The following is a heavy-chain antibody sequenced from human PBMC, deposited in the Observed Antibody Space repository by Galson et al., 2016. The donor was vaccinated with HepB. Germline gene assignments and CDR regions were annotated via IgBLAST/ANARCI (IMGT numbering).Heavy chain of an antibody. Sequence: SVKVSCKASGYTFTGYSMHWVRRAPGQGLEWMGWINPNTGGTNYAKKFQGWVTMTRDTSISTAYMEVSRLRSDDTAVYYCARDFRVSHYGMDVWGQGTTVTVSS. CDR2: INPNTGGT. J-gene: IGHJ6*02. CDR3: ARDFRVSHYGMDV. CDR1: GYTFTGYS. D-gene: IGHD6-13*01. V-gene: IGHV1-2*04.